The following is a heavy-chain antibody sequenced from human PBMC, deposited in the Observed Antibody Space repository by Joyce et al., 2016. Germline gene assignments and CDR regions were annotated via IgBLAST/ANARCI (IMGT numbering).Heavy chain of an antibody. V-gene: IGHV5-51*01. CDR1: GYSFTNYW. Sequence: EVQLVQSGAEVKKPGESLKISCKGSGYSFTNYWIGWVRQMPGKGLEWMGIVYPGDSDTRYSPSFQGQVTISADKSISTAYLEWSSLKASDTAMYYCARSTLPGYCSSTSCYIRYYFDYWGQGTLVTVSS. D-gene: IGHD2-2*02. CDR2: VYPGDSDT. J-gene: IGHJ4*02. CDR3: ARSTLPGYCSSTSCYIRYYFDY.